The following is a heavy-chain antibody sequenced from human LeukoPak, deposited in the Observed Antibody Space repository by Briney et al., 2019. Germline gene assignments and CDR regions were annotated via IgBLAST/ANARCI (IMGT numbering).Heavy chain of an antibody. CDR3: ARDRLKIGYYDILTGYPPGGMDV. J-gene: IGHJ6*02. Sequence: PGGSLRLSCAASGFTFSSYWMSWVRQAPGKGLEGVANIKQDGSEKYYVDSVKGRFTISRDNAKNSLYLQMNSLRAEDTAVYYCARDRLKIGYYDILTGYPPGGMDVWGQGTTVTVSS. CDR1: GFTFSSYW. V-gene: IGHV3-7*01. CDR2: IKQDGSEK. D-gene: IGHD3-9*01.